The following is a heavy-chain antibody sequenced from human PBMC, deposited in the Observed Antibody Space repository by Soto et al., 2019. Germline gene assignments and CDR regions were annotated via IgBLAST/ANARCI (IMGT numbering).Heavy chain of an antibody. CDR2: ISSSTSHT. CDR1: GFTFSDYY. CDR3: ARGRGAAADYFDF. J-gene: IGHJ4*02. V-gene: IGHV3-11*05. D-gene: IGHD1-26*01. Sequence: QVQLVESGGGLVKPGGSLRLSCAVSGFTFSDYYMTWIRQAPGKGLEWVSYISSSTSHTNYADSVKGRFTISRDNAKNSLFLQMNSLRAEDTAVDYCARGRGAAADYFDFWGQGPLVTVSA.